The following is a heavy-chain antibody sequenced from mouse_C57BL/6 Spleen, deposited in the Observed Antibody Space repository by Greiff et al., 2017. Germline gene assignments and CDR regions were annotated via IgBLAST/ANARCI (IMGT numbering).Heavy chain of an antibody. CDR2: ISSGGDYI. V-gene: IGHV5-9-1*02. D-gene: IGHD1-1*01. CDR3: TSSFITKPFYYAMDY. CDR1: GFTFSSYA. J-gene: IGHJ4*01. Sequence: DVQLVESGEGLVKPGGSLKLSCAASGFTFSSYAMSWVRQTPEKRLEWVAYISSGGDYIYYADTVKGRFTISRDNARNTLYLQMSSLKSEDTAMYYCTSSFITKPFYYAMDYWGQGTSVTVSS.